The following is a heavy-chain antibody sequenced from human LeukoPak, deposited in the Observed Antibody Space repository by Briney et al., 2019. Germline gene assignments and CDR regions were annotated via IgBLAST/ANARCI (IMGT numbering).Heavy chain of an antibody. J-gene: IGHJ6*02. CDR1: RFTFSSYA. CDR2: TSGSGGST. Sequence: GGSLRLSCAASRFTFSSYAMNWVRQAPGKGLEWVSATSGSGGSTYYADSVKGRFTISRDNSKNTLYLQMNSLRAEDTAVYYCAKERAARPHYYGMDVWGQGTTVTVSS. D-gene: IGHD6-6*01. CDR3: AKERAARPHYYGMDV. V-gene: IGHV3-23*01.